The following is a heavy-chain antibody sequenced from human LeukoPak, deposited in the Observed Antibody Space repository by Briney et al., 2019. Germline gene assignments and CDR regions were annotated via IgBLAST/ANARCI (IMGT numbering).Heavy chain of an antibody. V-gene: IGHV1-69*05. CDR2: IIPIFGTA. J-gene: IGHJ4*02. CDR3: ARGRSGSEPN. D-gene: IGHD3-10*01. CDR1: GGPFSSYA. Sequence: SVKVSCKASGGPFSSYAISWVRQAPGQGLEWMGRIIPIFGTANYAQKFQGRVTITTDESTSTAYMELSSLRSEDTAVYYCARGRSGSEPNWGQGTLVTVSS.